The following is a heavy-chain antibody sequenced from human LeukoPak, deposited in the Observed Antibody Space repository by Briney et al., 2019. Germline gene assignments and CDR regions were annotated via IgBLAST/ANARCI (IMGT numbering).Heavy chain of an antibody. D-gene: IGHD3-10*01. CDR2: ISSSSSYI. CDR3: ASELLWFGY. Sequence: GGSLRLSCAASGFTFSSYEMNWVRQAPGKGLEWVSSISSSSSYIYYADSVKGRFTISRDNAKNSLYLQMNSLRAEDTAVYYCASELLWFGYWGQGTLVTVSS. J-gene: IGHJ4*02. V-gene: IGHV3-21*01. CDR1: GFTFSSYE.